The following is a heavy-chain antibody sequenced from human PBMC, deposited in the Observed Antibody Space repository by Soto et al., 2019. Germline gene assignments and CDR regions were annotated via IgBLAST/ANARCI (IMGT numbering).Heavy chain of an antibody. CDR1: GFTFGSIA. V-gene: IGHV3-30-3*01. Sequence: QVHRVESGGGVVQPGKSLRLSCAASGFTFGSIAMHWVRHAPGKGLQYMAMISYDGSNEIYADSVKGRFTISRDNSKNMLFLQMNSLSLDDTAVYYCAREKGVRLAFWGRGTLVTVSS. CDR3: AREKGVRLAF. J-gene: IGHJ4*02. CDR2: ISYDGSNE. D-gene: IGHD1-1*01.